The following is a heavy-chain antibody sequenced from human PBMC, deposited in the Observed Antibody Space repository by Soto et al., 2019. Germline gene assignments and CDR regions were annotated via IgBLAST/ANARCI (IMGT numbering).Heavy chain of an antibody. Sequence: ASVKVSCKASGYTFTSYGISWVRQAPGQGLEWMGWISAYNGNTNYAQKLQGRATMTTDTSTSTAYMELRSLRSDDTAVYYCARYRILEYSSSSGMYYYYYGMDVWGQGTTVTVSS. J-gene: IGHJ6*02. CDR1: GYTFTSYG. D-gene: IGHD6-6*01. CDR2: ISAYNGNT. V-gene: IGHV1-18*01. CDR3: ARYRILEYSSSSGMYYYYYGMDV.